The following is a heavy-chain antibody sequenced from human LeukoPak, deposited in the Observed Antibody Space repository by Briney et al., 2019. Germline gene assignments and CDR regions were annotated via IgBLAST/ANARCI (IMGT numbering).Heavy chain of an antibody. CDR3: AKDKSSSWYSHSDY. Sequence: PGGSLRLSCAASGFTFSSYAMSWVRQAPGKGLEWVSAISGSGGSTYYADSVKGRFTISRDNSKNTLYLQMNSLRAEDTAVHYCAKDKSSSWYSHSDYWGQGTLVTVSS. D-gene: IGHD6-13*01. V-gene: IGHV3-23*01. J-gene: IGHJ4*02. CDR2: ISGSGGST. CDR1: GFTFSSYA.